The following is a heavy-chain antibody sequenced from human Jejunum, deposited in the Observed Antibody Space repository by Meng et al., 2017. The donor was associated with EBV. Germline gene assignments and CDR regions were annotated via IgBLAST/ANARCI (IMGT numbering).Heavy chain of an antibody. Sequence: EVQLLESXXXXXKXGGXXXLSCGGSGFIFSKYAIGWVRQAPRKGLEWVASINGEGSRTDYADSVKGRFAISRDNSKNIVSLQMKSLRGDDTAVYYCAKTAGGDLDYWGRGTLVTVSS. CDR3: AKTAGGDLDY. D-gene: IGHD6-25*01. V-gene: IGHV3-23*01. CDR2: INGEGSRT. CDR1: GFIFSKYA. J-gene: IGHJ4*02.